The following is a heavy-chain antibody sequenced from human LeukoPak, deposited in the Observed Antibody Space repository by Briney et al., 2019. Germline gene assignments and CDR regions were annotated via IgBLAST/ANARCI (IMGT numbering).Heavy chain of an antibody. CDR1: GCSFRDYW. Sequence: GESLKISCQGSGCSFRDYWIGWVRQMAGEGPELMGIIFPADSDTRYSPSFQGQVTISADKSMNTAYLHWSSLRASDTAMYYCARRLYGDYVFDFWGQGTLVTVSS. CDR3: ARRLYGDYVFDF. CDR2: IFPADSDT. J-gene: IGHJ4*02. V-gene: IGHV5-51*01. D-gene: IGHD4-17*01.